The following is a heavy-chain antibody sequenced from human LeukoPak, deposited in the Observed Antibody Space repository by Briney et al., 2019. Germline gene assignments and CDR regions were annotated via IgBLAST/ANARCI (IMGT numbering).Heavy chain of an antibody. J-gene: IGHJ5*02. CDR3: ARDRRENWFDP. CDR2: VYSGGAT. V-gene: IGHV3-53*01. Sequence: SGGSLRLSCAASGFIVSDNYVTGVREAPGKGLEWVSSVYSGGATYYTDSVRGRFTSSRDKSKNTLSLQMNSLRVEDTAVYYCARDRRENWFDPWGQGTLVTVSS. CDR1: GFIVSDNY.